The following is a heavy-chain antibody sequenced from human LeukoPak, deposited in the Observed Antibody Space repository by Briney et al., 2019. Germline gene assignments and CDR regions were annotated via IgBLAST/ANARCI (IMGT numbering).Heavy chain of an antibody. CDR3: ARDSAYSSGWYGPFDY. CDR2: IYTNGST. D-gene: IGHD6-19*01. V-gene: IGHV4-4*07. Sequence: SETLSLTCTVSGGSISSYYWSWIRQPAGKGLEWIGRIYTNGSTNYNPSLKSRVTMSVDTSKNQFSLKLSSVTAADTAVYYCARDSAYSSGWYGPFDYWGQGTLVTVSS. CDR1: GGSISSYY. J-gene: IGHJ4*02.